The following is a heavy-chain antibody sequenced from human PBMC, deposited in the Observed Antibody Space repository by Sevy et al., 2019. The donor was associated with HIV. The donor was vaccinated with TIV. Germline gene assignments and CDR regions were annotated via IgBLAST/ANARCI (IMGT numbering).Heavy chain of an antibody. CDR2: IYYSGST. J-gene: IGHJ4*02. V-gene: IGHV4-39*01. CDR3: ARLGTYYYDSSGALFPDY. Sequence: SETLSLTCTVSGGSISSSSYYWGWIRQPPGKGLEWIGSIYYSGSTYYNPSLKSRVTISVDTSKNQFSLKLSSLTAADTAVYYCARLGTYYYDSSGALFPDYWGQGTLVTVSS. D-gene: IGHD3-22*01. CDR1: GGSISSSSYY.